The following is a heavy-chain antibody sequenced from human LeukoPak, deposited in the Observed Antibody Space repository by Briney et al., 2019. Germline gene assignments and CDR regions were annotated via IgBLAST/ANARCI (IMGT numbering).Heavy chain of an antibody. D-gene: IGHD1-26*01. V-gene: IGHV3-66*04. CDR3: WRQLRGSYYANMDV. CDR1: GFTFNDYA. CDR2: LYNGGNT. J-gene: IGHJ6*03. Sequence: PGGSLRLSCAASGFTFNDYAMMWVRQAPGKGLEWVSVLYNGGNTYYADSVKGRFTVSRDNSKNTLYLQMNSLRAEDTAVYYRWRQLRGSYYANMDVWGKGTTVTVSS.